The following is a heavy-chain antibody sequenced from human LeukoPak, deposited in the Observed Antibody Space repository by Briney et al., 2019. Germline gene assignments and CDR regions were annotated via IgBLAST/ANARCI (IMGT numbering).Heavy chain of an antibody. CDR1: GYTFTSYG. D-gene: IGHD5-12*01. CDR2: ISACNGNT. V-gene: IGHV1-18*01. CDR3: ARVNESGYDLPRFDY. Sequence: GASVKVSCKASGYTFTSYGISWVRQAPGQGLEWMGWISACNGNTNYAQKLQGRVTMTTDTSTSTAYMELRSLRSDDTAVYYCARVNESGYDLPRFDYWGQGTLVTVSS. J-gene: IGHJ4*02.